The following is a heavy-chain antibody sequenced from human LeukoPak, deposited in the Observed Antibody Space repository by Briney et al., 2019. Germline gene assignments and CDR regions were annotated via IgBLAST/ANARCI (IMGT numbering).Heavy chain of an antibody. V-gene: IGHV4-39*07. CDR1: GGSISSSSYY. CDR2: IYYSGST. D-gene: IGHD6-19*01. CDR3: ARDGRWLRAFDI. Sequence: SETLSLTCTVSGGSISSSSYYWGWIRQPPGKGLEWIGSIYYSGSTYYNPSLKSRVTISVDTSKNQLSLKLSSVTAADTAVYYCARDGRWLRAFDIWGQGTMVTVSS. J-gene: IGHJ3*02.